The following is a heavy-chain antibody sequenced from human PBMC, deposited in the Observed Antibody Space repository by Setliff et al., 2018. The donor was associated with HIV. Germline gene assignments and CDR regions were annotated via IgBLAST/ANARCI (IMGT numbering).Heavy chain of an antibody. Sequence: KASETLSLTCTVSGGSISTSYWNWTRQPPGKGLEWIAYIYISGTTNYNPSLKSRVTISLDTSRNQFSLKLGSVTAADTAMYYCAREHCSGGSCNGFDIWGQGTMVTVSS. CDR1: GGSISTSY. V-gene: IGHV4-4*09. J-gene: IGHJ3*02. D-gene: IGHD2-15*01. CDR3: AREHCSGGSCNGFDI. CDR2: IYISGTT.